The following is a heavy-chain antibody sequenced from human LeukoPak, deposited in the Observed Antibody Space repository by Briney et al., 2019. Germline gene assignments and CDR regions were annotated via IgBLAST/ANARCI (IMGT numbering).Heavy chain of an antibody. CDR3: ASYAYYDSSGYYGAFDI. D-gene: IGHD3-22*01. J-gene: IGHJ3*02. CDR2: IYYSGST. CDR1: GGSISSYY. V-gene: IGHV4-59*01. Sequence: SETLSLTCTVSGGSISSYYWSWIRQPPGKGLEWIGYIYYSGSTNYNPSLKSRVTISVDTSKNQFSLKLSSATAADTAVYYCASYAYYDSSGYYGAFDIWGQGTMVTVSS.